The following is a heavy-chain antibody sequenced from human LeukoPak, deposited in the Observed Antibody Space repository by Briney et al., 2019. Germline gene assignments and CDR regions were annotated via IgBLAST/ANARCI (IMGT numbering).Heavy chain of an antibody. CDR2: LSYTGST. J-gene: IGHJ5*02. D-gene: IGHD5-24*01. CDR3: ASVQMDTSYNWFDP. Sequence: SETLSLTCTVSGGSIRSNYWSWIRQPPGKGLEWITSLSYTGSTNDNPSLKSRITVTVDTSKNQFSLKVTSMTAADTAVYYCASVQMDTSYNWFDPWGQGTLVTVSS. CDR1: GGSIRSNY. V-gene: IGHV4-59*01.